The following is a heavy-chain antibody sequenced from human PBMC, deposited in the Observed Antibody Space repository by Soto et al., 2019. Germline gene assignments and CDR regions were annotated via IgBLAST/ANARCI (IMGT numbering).Heavy chain of an antibody. CDR1: GGSISSGGYS. CDR3: ARSRSCSGGSCYGWFDP. Sequence: PSDTLSLTCAVSGGSISSGGYSWGWIRQPPGKGLEWIGYIYHSGSTYYNPSLKSRVTISVDRSKNQFSLKLSSVTAADTAVYYCARSRSCSGGSCYGWFDPWGHVXLVTVSS. V-gene: IGHV4-30-2*01. J-gene: IGHJ5*02. CDR2: IYHSGST. D-gene: IGHD2-15*01.